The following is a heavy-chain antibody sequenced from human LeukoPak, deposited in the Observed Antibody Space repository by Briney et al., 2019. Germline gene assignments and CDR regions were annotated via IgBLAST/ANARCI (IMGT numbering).Heavy chain of an antibody. J-gene: IGHJ3*02. V-gene: IGHV3-11*01. Sequence: GGSLRLSCAASGFTFSDYYMNWIRQAPGKGLEWVSFISSSGSTIYCADSVKGRFTISRDNAKNSLYLQMNSLRAEDTAVYYCARVDSGSWLNAFDIWGQGTMVTVSS. CDR2: ISSSGSTI. CDR1: GFTFSDYY. CDR3: ARVDSGSWLNAFDI. D-gene: IGHD1-26*01.